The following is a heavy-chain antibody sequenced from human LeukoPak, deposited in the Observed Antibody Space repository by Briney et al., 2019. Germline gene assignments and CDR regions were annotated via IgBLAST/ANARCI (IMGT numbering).Heavy chain of an antibody. D-gene: IGHD3-10*01. CDR1: GFTFSSYG. V-gene: IGHV3-23*01. CDR2: IRGSGGST. Sequence: PGVSLRLSCAASGFTFSSYGMSWVRQAPGKGLEWVSVIRGSGGSTYYADSVTGRFTISRDNSKNTLYLQMNSLRAEDTAVYYCAKDREDYYGSGSYRYYFDYWGQGTLVTVSS. CDR3: AKDREDYYGSGSYRYYFDY. J-gene: IGHJ4*02.